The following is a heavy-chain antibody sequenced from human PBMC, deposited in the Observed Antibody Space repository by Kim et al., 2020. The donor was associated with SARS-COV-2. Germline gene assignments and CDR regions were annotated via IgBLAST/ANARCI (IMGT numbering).Heavy chain of an antibody. CDR1: GGSISSGDYY. V-gene: IGHV4-30-4*08. CDR2: IYYTGSS. J-gene: IGHJ4*02. Sequence: SETLSLTCTVSGGSISSGDYYWSWIRQPPGKGLECIGYIYYTGSSHYNPSLNSRVTISIDTSKNQFSLKLSSVTAADTAVDYCARGPPIGGGDCYSHWGQGTLVTVSS. D-gene: IGHD2-21*02. CDR3: ARGPPIGGGDCYSH.